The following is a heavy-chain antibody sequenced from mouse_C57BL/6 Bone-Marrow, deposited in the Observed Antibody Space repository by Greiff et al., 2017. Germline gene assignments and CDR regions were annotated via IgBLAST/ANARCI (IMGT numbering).Heavy chain of an antibody. J-gene: IGHJ4*01. Sequence: QVQLQQSGPELVKPGASVKISCKASGYAFSSSWMNWVKQRPGQGLEWIGRIYPGDGDTNYNGKFKGKATLTADKSSSTAYMQLSSLTSEDSAVCFCARGSYCGYDMDYWGQGTSVTVSS. CDR3: ARGSYCGYDMDY. CDR1: GYAFSSSW. D-gene: IGHD2-12*01. CDR2: IYPGDGDT. V-gene: IGHV1-82*01.